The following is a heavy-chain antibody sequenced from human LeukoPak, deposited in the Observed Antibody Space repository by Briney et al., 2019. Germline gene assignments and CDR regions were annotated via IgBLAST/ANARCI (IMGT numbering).Heavy chain of an antibody. CDR1: GFTFSSYA. Sequence: GRSLRLSCAASGFTFSSYAMHWVRQAPGKGLEWVAVISYDGSNKYYADSVKGRFTISRDNSKNTLYLQMNSLRAEDTAVYYCAKALMYYDSSGYLGYWGQGTLVTVSS. CDR3: AKALMYYDSSGYLGY. J-gene: IGHJ4*02. CDR2: ISYDGSNK. D-gene: IGHD3-22*01. V-gene: IGHV3-30-3*01.